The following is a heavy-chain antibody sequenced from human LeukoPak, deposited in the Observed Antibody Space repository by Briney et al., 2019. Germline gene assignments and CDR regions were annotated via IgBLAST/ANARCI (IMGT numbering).Heavy chain of an antibody. V-gene: IGHV3-66*01. CDR3: ARGHSGLDY. CDR2: IYSGGST. J-gene: IGHJ4*02. Sequence: GGPLRLSCAASGFTVSSNYVSWVRQAPGRGLEWVSDIYSGGSTYYADSVKGRFTISRDNAKNSLYLQLDTLRAEDTAVYYCARGHSGLDYWGQGALVTVSS. CDR1: GFTVSSNY.